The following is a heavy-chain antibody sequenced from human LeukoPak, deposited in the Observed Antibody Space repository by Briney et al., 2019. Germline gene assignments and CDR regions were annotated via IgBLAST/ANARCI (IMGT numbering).Heavy chain of an antibody. V-gene: IGHV4-39*01. CDR2: VFYSGRT. D-gene: IGHD1-1*01. CDR3: AKSTIYVDAFDI. Sequence: SETLSLTCTVSGGSISSSSYYWGWIRQPPGKGLEWIGSVFYSGRTYYSPSLKSRFTISVDKSKNQFSLKLSSVTAADTAVYYCAKSTIYVDAFDIWGQGTMVTVSS. J-gene: IGHJ3*02. CDR1: GGSISSSSYY.